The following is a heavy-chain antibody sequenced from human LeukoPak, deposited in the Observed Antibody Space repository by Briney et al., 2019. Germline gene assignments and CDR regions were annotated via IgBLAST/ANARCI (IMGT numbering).Heavy chain of an antibody. D-gene: IGHD6-13*01. CDR3: ARDWPTIAAAGTIPEYFQH. V-gene: IGHV3-21*01. CDR1: GLTFSSYE. Sequence: PGGSLRLSCAASGLTFSSYEMNWVRQAPGKWLEWVSFISSSSSYIYYADSVKGRFTTSRDNAKNSLYLQMNSLRAEDTAVYYCARDWPTIAAAGTIPEYFQHWGQGTLVTVSS. CDR2: ISSSSSYI. J-gene: IGHJ1*01.